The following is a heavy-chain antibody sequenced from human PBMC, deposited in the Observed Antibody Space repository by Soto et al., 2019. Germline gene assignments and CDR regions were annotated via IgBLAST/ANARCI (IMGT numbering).Heavy chain of an antibody. V-gene: IGHV5-51*01. Sequence: PGESLKISCKGSGYSFTSYWIGWVRQMPGKGLEWMGIIYPGDSDTRYSPSFQGQVTISADKSISTAYLQWSSLKASDTAMYYCARSRLRATEYYYYGMDVWGQGTTVTVSS. CDR1: GYSFTSYW. D-gene: IGHD1-26*01. J-gene: IGHJ6*02. CDR3: ARSRLRATEYYYYGMDV. CDR2: IYPGDSDT.